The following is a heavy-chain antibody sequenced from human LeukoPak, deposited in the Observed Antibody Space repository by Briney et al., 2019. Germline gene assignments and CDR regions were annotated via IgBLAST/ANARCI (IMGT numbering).Heavy chain of an antibody. Sequence: GGSLRLSCAASGFTFMNYAMNWVRQAPGKGLQWVSAISGSGRSTYYADSVKGRFTISRDNSKNTVYLQMINLRAEDTAVYYCAKRGPGSPESGKYYFDYWGQGTLVTVSS. CDR3: AKRGPGSPESGKYYFDY. CDR2: ISGSGRST. V-gene: IGHV3-23*01. CDR1: GFTFMNYA. J-gene: IGHJ4*02. D-gene: IGHD3-10*01.